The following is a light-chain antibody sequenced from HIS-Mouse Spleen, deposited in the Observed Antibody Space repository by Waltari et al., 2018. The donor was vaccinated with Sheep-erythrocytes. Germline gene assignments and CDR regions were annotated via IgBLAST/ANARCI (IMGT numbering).Light chain of an antibody. CDR1: ALPKKS. CDR2: EDS. Sequence: SYELTQPPSVSVSPGQTASITSSGDALPKKSAYWYQQKSGQAPVLVIYEDSKRPSGIPERFSGSSSGTMATLTISGAQVEDDADYYCYSTDSSGNHWVFGGGTKLTVL. CDR3: YSTDSSGNHWV. V-gene: IGLV3-10*01. J-gene: IGLJ3*02.